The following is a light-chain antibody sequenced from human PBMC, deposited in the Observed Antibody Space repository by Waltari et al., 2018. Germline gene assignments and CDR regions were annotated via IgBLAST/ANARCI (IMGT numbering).Light chain of an antibody. CDR3: QQYYSTPQT. J-gene: IGKJ1*01. V-gene: IGKV4-1*01. CDR2: WAS. Sequence: DIVMTQSPDSLAVSLGERATVNCKSSQNILSNSNNKNYLSWYQQKPGQPPKLLIYWASIRQSGVPVRFSGSGSGTDFTLTISSLQAEDVAVYFCQQYYSTPQTFGQGTKVEIK. CDR1: QNILSNSNNKNY.